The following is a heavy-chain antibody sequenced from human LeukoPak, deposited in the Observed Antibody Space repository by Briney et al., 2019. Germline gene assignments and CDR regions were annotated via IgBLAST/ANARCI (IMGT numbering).Heavy chain of an antibody. CDR1: GFNFSNFW. V-gene: IGHV3-74*01. D-gene: IGHD6-13*01. Sequence: PGGSLTLSCAASGFNFSNFWMHWVRQAPGKGPEWISHINIDGTDTTYGDSAKGRFTVSGDNAKNTLFLQMNSLRVEDTAVYYCARGTAETAGIDYWGQGTLVTVSA. J-gene: IGHJ4*02. CDR3: ARGTAETAGIDY. CDR2: INIDGTDT.